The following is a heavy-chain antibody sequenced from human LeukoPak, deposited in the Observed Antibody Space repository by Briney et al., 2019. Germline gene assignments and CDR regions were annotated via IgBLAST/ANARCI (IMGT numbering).Heavy chain of an antibody. D-gene: IGHD5-24*01. J-gene: IGHJ5*02. Sequence: PSETLSLTCTVSGGSISSYYWSWIRQPPGKGLEWIGYSHYSGSTNYSPSLKSRVTISVDTSKNQFSLKLSSVTAADTAVYYCARDLEGGMAFDPWGQGTLVTVSS. CDR1: GGSISSYY. CDR3: ARDLEGGMAFDP. V-gene: IGHV4-59*01. CDR2: SHYSGST.